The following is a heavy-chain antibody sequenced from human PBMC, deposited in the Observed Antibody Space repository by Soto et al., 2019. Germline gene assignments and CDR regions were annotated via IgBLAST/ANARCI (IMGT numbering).Heavy chain of an antibody. J-gene: IGHJ6*02. CDR2: ISSSSSYI. CDR1: GFTFSSYS. V-gene: IGHV3-21*01. Sequence: KPGGSLRLSCAASGFTFSSYSMNWVRQAPGKGLERVSSISSSSSYIYYADSVKGRFTISRDNAKNSLYLQMNSLRAEDTAVYYCARERGGAAYYYGMDVWGQGTTVTVSS. D-gene: IGHD2-15*01. CDR3: ARERGGAAYYYGMDV.